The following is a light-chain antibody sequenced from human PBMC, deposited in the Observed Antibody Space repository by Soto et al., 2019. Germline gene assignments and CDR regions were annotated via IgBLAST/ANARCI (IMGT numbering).Light chain of an antibody. CDR3: QQPSHWHT. CDR1: QSISTS. CDR2: DAS. V-gene: IGKV3-11*01. Sequence: EIVLTQSPATLSLSPGERATLSCRASQSISTSLAWYQQKPGQAPRLLIFDASTRATGIPARFSGSGSGTDFTLTISSLDPEDFAVYYCQQPSHWHTFGQGTKLEIK. J-gene: IGKJ2*01.